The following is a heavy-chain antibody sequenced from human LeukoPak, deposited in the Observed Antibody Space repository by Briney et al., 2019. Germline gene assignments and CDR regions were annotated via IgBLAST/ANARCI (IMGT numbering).Heavy chain of an antibody. V-gene: IGHV3-30*01. CDR2: ISYDGSNK. J-gene: IGHJ4*02. D-gene: IGHD3-22*01. CDR1: GFTFSSYA. CDR3: ARENYYDSSGEIDY. Sequence: GSLRLPCAASGFTFSSYAMHWVRQAPGKGLEWVAVISYDGSNKYYADSVKGRFTISRDNSKNTLYLQMNSLRAEDTAVYYCARENYYDSSGEIDYWGQGTLVTVSS.